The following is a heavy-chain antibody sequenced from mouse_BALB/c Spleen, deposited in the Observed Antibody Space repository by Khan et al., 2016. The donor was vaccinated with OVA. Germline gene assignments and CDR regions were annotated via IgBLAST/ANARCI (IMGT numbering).Heavy chain of an antibody. V-gene: IGHV14-3*02. D-gene: IGHD2-1*01. CDR1: GFNIKDTY. Sequence: VQLQQSGAELVKPGASVKLSCSASGFNIKDTYIHWMKQRPEQGLEWIGRIDPPNDDSKYGPKFQAKATLTADTSSNTAYLQLSSLTSEDTAVXYFATLFGNPFAFWGQGTLGSGSA. J-gene: IGHJ3*01. CDR2: IDPPNDDS. CDR3: ATLFGNPFAF.